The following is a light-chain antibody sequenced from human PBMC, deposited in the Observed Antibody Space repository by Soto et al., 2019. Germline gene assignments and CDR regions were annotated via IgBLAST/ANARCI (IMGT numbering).Light chain of an antibody. CDR2: DVT. J-gene: IGLJ2*01. CDR3: SYYRGPRSLVA. V-gene: IGLV2-14*03. Sequence: QSALTQPASVSGSPGQSITISCIGSFSDFGGYTYFSWYQQHPGKAPKLIIFDVTHRPSGVSDRFSGYKSGDTASLTISGLQPEDEAEYYCSYYRGPRSLVAFGGGTKVTVL. CDR1: FSDFGGYTY.